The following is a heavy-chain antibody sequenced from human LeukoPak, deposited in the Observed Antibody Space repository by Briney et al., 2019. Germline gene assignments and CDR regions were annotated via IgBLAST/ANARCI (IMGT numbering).Heavy chain of an antibody. V-gene: IGHV4-59*01. J-gene: IGHJ4*02. CDR1: GGSMTTNY. CDR3: ARRRYGDYFDY. D-gene: IGHD4-17*01. Sequence: SGTLSLTCTVSGGSMTTNYWSWIRQPPGKGLEWIGYIYYSGSTNYNPSLKSRVTISVDTSKNQFSLKLTSVTAADTAVYYCARRRYGDYFDYWGQGTLVTVSS. CDR2: IYYSGST.